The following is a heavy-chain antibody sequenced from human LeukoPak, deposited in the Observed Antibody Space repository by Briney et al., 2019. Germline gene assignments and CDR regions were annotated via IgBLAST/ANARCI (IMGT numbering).Heavy chain of an antibody. J-gene: IGHJ3*02. Sequence: SETLSLTCTVSGGSISSGDYYWSWIRQPPGKGLEWIGYIYYSGSTYYNPSLKSRVTISVDTSKNQFSLKLSSVTAADTAVYYCARNGLAGRVLGAFDIWGQGTMVTVSS. CDR1: GGSISSGDYY. CDR2: IYYSGST. V-gene: IGHV4-30-4*08. D-gene: IGHD3-3*02. CDR3: ARNGLAGRVLGAFDI.